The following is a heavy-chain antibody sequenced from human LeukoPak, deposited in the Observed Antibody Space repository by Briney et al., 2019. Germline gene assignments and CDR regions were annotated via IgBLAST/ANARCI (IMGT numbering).Heavy chain of an antibody. CDR3: ARDGPAVTTVTTVIYYYVMDV. CDR1: GFTFSSYW. CDR2: IKQDGSEK. J-gene: IGHJ6*02. Sequence: GGSLRLSCAASGFTFSSYWMSWVRQAPGKGLEWVANIKQDGSEKYYVDSVKGGFTIARDNAKNSLYLQMNSLRAEDTAVYYCARDGPAVTTVTTVIYYYVMDVWGQGTTVTVSS. V-gene: IGHV3-7*01. D-gene: IGHD4-17*01.